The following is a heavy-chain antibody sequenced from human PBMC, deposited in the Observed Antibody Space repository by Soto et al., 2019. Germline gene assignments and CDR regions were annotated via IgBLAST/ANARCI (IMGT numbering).Heavy chain of an antibody. J-gene: IGHJ6*02. CDR2: ISGSGSST. CDR1: GFTFSSYV. Sequence: PGGSLRLSCAASGFTFSSYVMSWVRQAPGKGLEWVSGISGSGSSTYYADSVKGRFTISRDNSKSTLDLQMNSLRAEDTAVYFCAKVVVPAYYYYYSMDVWGQGTTVTVSS. V-gene: IGHV3-23*01. D-gene: IGHD2-8*01. CDR3: AKVVVPAYYYYYSMDV.